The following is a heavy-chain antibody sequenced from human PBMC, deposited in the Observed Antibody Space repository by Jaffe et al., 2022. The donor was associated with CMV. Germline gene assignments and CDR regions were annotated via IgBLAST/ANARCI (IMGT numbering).Heavy chain of an antibody. D-gene: IGHD3-10*01. CDR3: ARGSLWFGELLYFVPEFDY. CDR1: GGSFSGYY. CDR2: INHSGST. J-gene: IGHJ4*02. V-gene: IGHV4-34*01. Sequence: QVQLQQWGAGLLKPSETLSLTCAVYGGSFSGYYWSWIRQPPGKGLEWIGEINHSGSTNYNPSLKSRVTISVDTSKNQFSLKLSSVTAADTAVYYCARGSLWFGELLYFVPEFDYWGQGTLVTVSS.